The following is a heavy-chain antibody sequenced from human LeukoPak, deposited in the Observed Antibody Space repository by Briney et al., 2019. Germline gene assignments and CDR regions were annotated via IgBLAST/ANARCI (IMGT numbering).Heavy chain of an antibody. D-gene: IGHD3-22*01. Sequence: GGSLRLSCAASGFTFNNYAMSWVRQAPGKGLEWVSVISDSGGSRYYADSVKGRFTISRDNSKNTLYLQMSSLGVEDTAVYYCAKDESRGYYFFDYWGQGTLVTVSS. CDR1: GFTFNNYA. CDR3: AKDESRGYYFFDY. V-gene: IGHV3-23*01. J-gene: IGHJ4*02. CDR2: ISDSGGSR.